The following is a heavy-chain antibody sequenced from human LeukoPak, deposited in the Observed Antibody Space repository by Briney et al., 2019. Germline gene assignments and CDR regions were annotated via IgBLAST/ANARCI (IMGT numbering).Heavy chain of an antibody. CDR1: GYTFTSYY. J-gene: IGHJ5*02. CDR2: INPSGGSR. D-gene: IGHD5-12*01. CDR3: AGGRDIEEGWFDP. Sequence: ASVKVSCKASGYTFTSYYLHWVRQAPGQGLEWMGIINPSGGSRSYAQKFQGRVTMTRDTSTSTVYMELRSLRSEDTAVYYCAGGRDIEEGWFDPWGQGTLVTVSS. V-gene: IGHV1-46*01.